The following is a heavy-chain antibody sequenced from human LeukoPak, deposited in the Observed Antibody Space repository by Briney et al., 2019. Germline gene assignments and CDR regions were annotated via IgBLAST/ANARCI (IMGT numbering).Heavy chain of an antibody. CDR1: GGSISSGDYY. CDR2: IYYSRST. D-gene: IGHD6-6*01. CDR3: ARGDSSSPSFDY. V-gene: IGHV4-30-4*08. J-gene: IGHJ4*02. Sequence: PSETLSLTCTVSGGSISSGDYYWSWIRQPPGKGLEWIGYIYYSRSTYYNPSLKSRVTISVDTSKNQFSLKLSSVTAADTAVYYCARGDSSSPSFDYWGQGTLVTVSS.